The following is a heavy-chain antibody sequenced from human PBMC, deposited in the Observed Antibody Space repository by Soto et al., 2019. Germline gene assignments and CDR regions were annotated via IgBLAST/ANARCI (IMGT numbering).Heavy chain of an antibody. V-gene: IGHV4-31*03. CDR3: ARETVGTIDR. J-gene: IGHJ5*02. D-gene: IGHD5-12*01. CDR2: IYNSGST. Sequence: QVQLQESGPGLVKPSQTLSLTCTVYGGSISSVGYYWSWIRQHPGKGLEWIGYIYNSGSTHYNPSLKSRITMSVDTSKNQFSLKLSSVTVADTAVYFCARETVGTIDRWGQGTLVTVSS. CDR1: GGSISSVGYY.